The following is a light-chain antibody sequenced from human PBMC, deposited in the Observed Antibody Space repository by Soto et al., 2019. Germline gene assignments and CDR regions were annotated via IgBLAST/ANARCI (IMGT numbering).Light chain of an antibody. J-gene: IGLJ1*01. V-gene: IGLV1-40*01. Sequence: QSVLTQPPSVSGAPGQTVAISCTGTSSNIGPGFDVHWYQQVPGTAPKLVLYGNTIRPSGVPDRSSGSRSGSSASLVITGLRAEDEADYYCQSYDSSLTGSVFGTGTKVTVL. CDR1: SSNIGPGFD. CDR3: QSYDSSLTGSV. CDR2: GNT.